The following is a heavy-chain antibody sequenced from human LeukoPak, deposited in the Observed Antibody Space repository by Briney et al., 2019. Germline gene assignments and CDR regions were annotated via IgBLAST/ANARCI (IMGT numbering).Heavy chain of an antibody. CDR3: ARSDGSGSYNSLNDY. V-gene: IGHV4-59*01. J-gene: IGHJ4*02. CDR2: IYYSGIT. CDR1: GGSISSYS. D-gene: IGHD3-10*01. Sequence: SETLSLTCTVSGGSISSYSWSWIWQPPGKGLEGIGYIYYSGITNYNPSLSNRVTISVDTSKNQFSLKLSSVTAAHTPVYFWARSDGSGSYNSLNDYWGQGTLVTVSS.